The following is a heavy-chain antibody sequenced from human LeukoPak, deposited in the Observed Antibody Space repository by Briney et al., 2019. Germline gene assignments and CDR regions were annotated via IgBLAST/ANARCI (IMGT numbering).Heavy chain of an antibody. V-gene: IGHV1-8*01. CDR2: MNPNSGNT. D-gene: IGHD2-2*01. CDR1: GYTFTNYD. Sequence: GASVRVSCTASGYTFTNYDINWVRQAPGQGLEWMGWMNPNSGNTGYAQKFQGRVTMTRNTSISTAYMELSSLRSEDTAVYYCARPHCSSTDCHPPEWFDPWGQGALVTVSS. CDR3: ARPHCSSTDCHPPEWFDP. J-gene: IGHJ5*02.